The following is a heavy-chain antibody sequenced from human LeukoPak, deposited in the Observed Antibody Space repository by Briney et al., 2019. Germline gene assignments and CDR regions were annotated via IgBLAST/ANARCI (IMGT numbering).Heavy chain of an antibody. D-gene: IGHD3-10*01. CDR1: GGSISSDY. V-gene: IGHV4-59*08. CDR3: VRRHTGSGRMDV. Sequence: SETLSLTCTVSGGSISSDYWSWIRQPPGKGLEWIGNIYYSGNTISNPSLKSRVTLSVDRSKNQFSLRVTSATAADTAVYYCVRRHTGSGRMDVWGQGTTVTVS. J-gene: IGHJ6*02. CDR2: IYYSGNT.